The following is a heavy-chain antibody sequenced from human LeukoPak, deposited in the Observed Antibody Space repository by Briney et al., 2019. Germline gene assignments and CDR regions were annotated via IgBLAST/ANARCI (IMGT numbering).Heavy chain of an antibody. CDR1: GGSFSGYY. Sequence: SETLSLTCAVYGGSFSGYYWSWVRQPPGKGLEWIGEINHSGSTNYNPSLKSRVTISVDTSKNQFSLKLSSVTAADTAVYYCARGSRRPYYGSGSFDYWGQGTLVTVSS. CDR3: ARGSRRPYYGSGSFDY. J-gene: IGHJ4*02. V-gene: IGHV4-34*01. CDR2: INHSGST. D-gene: IGHD3-10*01.